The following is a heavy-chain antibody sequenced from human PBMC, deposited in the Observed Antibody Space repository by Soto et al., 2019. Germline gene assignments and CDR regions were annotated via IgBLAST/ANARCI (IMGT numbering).Heavy chain of an antibody. J-gene: IGHJ3*01. CDR2: ISAHTGSS. Sequence: QVQLVQSGAEVKKPGASVKVSCKASGYTFTSSGMSWVRQAPGQGLEWMGWISAHTGSSEYGQRFQGRVTMTTDRSTSTDYMERRSLRSDDTSVYYCARAFFYQGSDSRGYSFDAFDFWGPGTLVTVSS. CDR1: GYTFTSSG. CDR3: ARAFFYQGSDSRGYSFDAFDF. V-gene: IGHV1-18*01. D-gene: IGHD3-22*01.